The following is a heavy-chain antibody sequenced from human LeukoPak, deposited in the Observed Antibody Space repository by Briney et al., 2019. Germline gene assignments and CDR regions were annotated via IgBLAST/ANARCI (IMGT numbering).Heavy chain of an antibody. Sequence: GGSLRLSRAASGFTFSSYGMHWVRQAPGKGLEWVAVISYDGSNKYYADSVKGRFTISRDNSKNTLYLQMNSLRAEDTAVYYCAKGFSSSWEVWGQGTLVTVSS. CDR1: GFTFSSYG. D-gene: IGHD6-13*01. V-gene: IGHV3-30*18. J-gene: IGHJ4*02. CDR3: AKGFSSSWEV. CDR2: ISYDGSNK.